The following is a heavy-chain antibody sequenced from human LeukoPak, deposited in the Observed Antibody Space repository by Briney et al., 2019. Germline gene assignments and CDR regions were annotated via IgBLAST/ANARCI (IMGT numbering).Heavy chain of an antibody. V-gene: IGHV3-7*01. Sequence: GGSLRLSCAASGFNFREYWMSWVRQAPGKGLQWVAHIKEDGSEIYYLDSVKGRFTIARDDAKNSLYLHMNSLRAEDTALYYCVRAGWELDYWGQGTLVTVSS. CDR3: VRAGWELDY. CDR1: GFNFREYW. D-gene: IGHD6-19*01. CDR2: IKEDGSEI. J-gene: IGHJ4*02.